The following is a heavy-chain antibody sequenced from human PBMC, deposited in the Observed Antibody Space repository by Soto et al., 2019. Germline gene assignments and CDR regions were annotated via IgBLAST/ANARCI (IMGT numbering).Heavy chain of an antibody. J-gene: IGHJ6*02. V-gene: IGHV4-39*01. D-gene: IGHD2-15*01. Sequence: SETLSLTCTVSGGSISSSSYYWGWIRQPPGKGLEWMGSIFYSGSTYYNPSLKSRVTISVDTSKNQFSLKLSSVTAADTAVYYCARHLTYCSAGSCYSDFPYYGMDVWGQGTTVTVSS. CDR1: GGSISSSSYY. CDR3: ARHLTYCSAGSCYSDFPYYGMDV. CDR2: IFYSGST.